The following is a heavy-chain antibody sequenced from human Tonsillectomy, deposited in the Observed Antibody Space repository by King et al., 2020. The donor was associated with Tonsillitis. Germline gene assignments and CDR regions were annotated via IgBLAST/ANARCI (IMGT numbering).Heavy chain of an antibody. CDR1: GYSFTSYW. CDR2: IYPGDFDT. V-gene: IGHV5-51*01. CDR3: ARLGPYLGATRPFDY. D-gene: IGHD1-26*01. J-gene: IGHJ4*02. Sequence: QLGQSGAEVKKPGESLKISCKGSGYSFTSYWIGWVRQMPGKGLEWMGIIYPGDFDTGYSPSFQGQVTISADKSISTAYLQWSSLKASDTAMYYCARLGPYLGATRPFDYWGQGTLVTVSS.